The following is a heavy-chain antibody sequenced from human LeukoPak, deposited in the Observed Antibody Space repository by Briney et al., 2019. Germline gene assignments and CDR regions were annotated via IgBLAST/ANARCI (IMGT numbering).Heavy chain of an antibody. CDR1: GFTFSSYW. CDR2: INSDGSST. CDR3: ASRYYYGSGSYWGGPYYYYYYMDV. Sequence: PGGSLRLSCAASGFTFSSYWMHWVRQAPGKGLVWVSRINSDGSSTSYADSVKGRFTISRDNAKNTLYLQMNSLRAEDTAVYYCASRYYYGSGSYWGGPYYYYYYMDVWGKGTTVTISS. J-gene: IGHJ6*03. V-gene: IGHV3-74*01. D-gene: IGHD3-10*01.